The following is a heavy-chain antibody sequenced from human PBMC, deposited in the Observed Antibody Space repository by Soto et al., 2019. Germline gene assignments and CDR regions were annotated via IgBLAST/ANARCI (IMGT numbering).Heavy chain of an antibody. V-gene: IGHV3-48*02. CDR1: GFTFSSYS. Sequence: EVQLVESGGGLVQPGGSLRLSCAASGFTFSSYSMNWVRQAPGKGLEWVSYISSSSSTIYYADSVKGRFTISRDNAKNSLYLQMNSLRDEDTAVYYCARDADYDFWSGPRYYYGMDVWGQGTTVTVSS. D-gene: IGHD3-3*01. CDR2: ISSSSSTI. CDR3: ARDADYDFWSGPRYYYGMDV. J-gene: IGHJ6*02.